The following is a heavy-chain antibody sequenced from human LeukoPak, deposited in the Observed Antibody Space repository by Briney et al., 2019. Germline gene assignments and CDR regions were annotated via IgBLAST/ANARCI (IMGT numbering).Heavy chain of an antibody. Sequence: ASVKLSCTASGYTFTTYGITWIRQSPGRGLEWMGWISPYNGNTNYGLKFQARLTRTTDTATSTAYMELRSLQSDDSAVYYCTTGGGGGHWGQGTLVSVYS. CDR2: ISPYNGNT. J-gene: IGHJ4*02. D-gene: IGHD3-16*01. CDR3: TTGGGGGH. CDR1: GYTFTTYG. V-gene: IGHV1-18*01.